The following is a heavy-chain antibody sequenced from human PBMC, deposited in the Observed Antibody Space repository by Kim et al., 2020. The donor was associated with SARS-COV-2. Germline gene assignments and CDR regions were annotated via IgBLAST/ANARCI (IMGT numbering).Heavy chain of an antibody. CDR2: IGTGGNT. V-gene: IGHV3-13*01. J-gene: IGHJ4*02. D-gene: IGHD3-16*01. CDR3: ARSYYVWGNYDY. CDR1: GFTFSSYD. Sequence: GGSLRLSCAASGFTFSSYDMHWVRQATGKGPEWVSTIGTGGNTYYADSVKGRFTISRENAKNSFYLQMNSLRAGDTAVYYCARSYYVWGNYDYWGQGTLVTVSS.